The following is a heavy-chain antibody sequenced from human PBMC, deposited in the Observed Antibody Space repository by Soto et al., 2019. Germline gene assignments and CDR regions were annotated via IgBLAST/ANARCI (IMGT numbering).Heavy chain of an antibody. CDR2: ISPYNDDT. CDR1: GYSFSSYG. Sequence: QAQLVQSGAEVKKPGASVKVSCKASGYSFSSYGITWVRQAPGQGLEWLGWISPYNDDTKYAQRLQGRVTMTTDTSTRTAYMDMRGLRSDDTAIYDCARGGYYDSSGARNYHYYGMDVWGQGTTVTVSS. CDR3: ARGGYYDSSGARNYHYYGMDV. D-gene: IGHD3-22*01. V-gene: IGHV1-18*01. J-gene: IGHJ6*02.